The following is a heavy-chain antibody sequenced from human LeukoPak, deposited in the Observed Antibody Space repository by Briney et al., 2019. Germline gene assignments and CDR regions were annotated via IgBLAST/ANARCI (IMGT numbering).Heavy chain of an antibody. V-gene: IGHV4-4*07. D-gene: IGHD2-15*01. CDR3: ARDGIEVVVAAPRYFDL. Sequence: SETLSLTCTVSGGSISSSSWSWIRQPAGKGLEWIGRVYASGSTNYNPSLKSRVTMSVDTSKNQFSLKLTSVTAADTAVYYCARDGIEVVVAAPRYFDLWGRGTPVTVSS. J-gene: IGHJ2*01. CDR1: GGSISSSS. CDR2: VYASGST.